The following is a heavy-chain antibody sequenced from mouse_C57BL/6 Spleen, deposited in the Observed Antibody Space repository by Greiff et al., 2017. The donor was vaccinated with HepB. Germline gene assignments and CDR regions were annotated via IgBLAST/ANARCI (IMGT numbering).Heavy chain of an antibody. Sequence: VHLVESGPGLVAPSQSLSITCTVSGFSLTSYGVDWVRQSPGKGLEWLGVIWGVGSTNYNSALKSRLSISKDNSKSQVFLKMNSLQTDDTAMYYCASETGTGAMDYWGQGTSVTVSS. D-gene: IGHD4-1*01. CDR3: ASETGTGAMDY. V-gene: IGHV2-6*01. J-gene: IGHJ4*01. CDR2: IWGVGST. CDR1: GFSLTSYG.